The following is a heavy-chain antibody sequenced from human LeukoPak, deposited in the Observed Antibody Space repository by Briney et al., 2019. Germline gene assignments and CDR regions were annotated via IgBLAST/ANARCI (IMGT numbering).Heavy chain of an antibody. CDR1: GSTFSSYG. V-gene: IGHV3-30*18. Sequence: GGSLRLSCAASGSTFSSYGMHWVRQAPGKGLEWVAVISYDGSNKYYADSVKGRFTISRDNSKNTLYLQMNSLRAEDTAVYYCAKDANWSFDYWGQGTLVTVSS. CDR2: ISYDGSNK. J-gene: IGHJ4*02. CDR3: AKDANWSFDY. D-gene: IGHD1-20*01.